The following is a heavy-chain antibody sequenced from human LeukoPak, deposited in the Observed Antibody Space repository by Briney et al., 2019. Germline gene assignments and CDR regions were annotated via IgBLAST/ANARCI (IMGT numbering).Heavy chain of an antibody. V-gene: IGHV3-30*18. CDR2: ISYDGSTK. CDR3: AKGTLGVAANFDY. J-gene: IGHJ4*02. CDR1: GFTLSSSG. Sequence: PGKSLRLSCAASGFTLSSSGMHWVRQGPGKGLEWVAVISYDGSTKYYADSVKGRFTISRDNSKNTLYLQMNSLRAEDTAVYYCAKGTLGVAANFDYWGQGTLVTVSS. D-gene: IGHD6-19*01.